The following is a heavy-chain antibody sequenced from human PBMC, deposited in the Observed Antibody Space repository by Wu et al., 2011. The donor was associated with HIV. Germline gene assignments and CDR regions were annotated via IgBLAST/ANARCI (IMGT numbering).Heavy chain of an antibody. Sequence: QVQLVQSGAEVKKPGASVKVSCKASGYTFTNYDISWVRQAPGQGLEWVGWINPNTGNTGYGEKFQDRVTISTNTSITTAYMEVRRLGSEDTALYYCVRVSYYYDGSGYNDAFDIWGQGTMVSVSS. V-gene: IGHV1-8*03. D-gene: IGHD3-22*01. CDR3: VRVSYYYDGSGYNDAFDI. J-gene: IGHJ3*02. CDR2: INPNTGNT. CDR1: GYTFTNYD.